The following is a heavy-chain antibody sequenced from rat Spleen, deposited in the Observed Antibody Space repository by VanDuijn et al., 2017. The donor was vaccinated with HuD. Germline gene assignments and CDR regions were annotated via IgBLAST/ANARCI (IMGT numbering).Heavy chain of an antibody. CDR2: ISTGGGST. CDR1: GFTFSRYW. CDR3: ARANYGGYNY. D-gene: IGHD1-11*01. J-gene: IGHJ2*01. V-gene: IGHV5-25*01. Sequence: EVQLVESGGGLVQPGRSLKLSCVASGFTFSRYWMYWVRQAPTKGLEWVASISTGGGSTYYRDSVKGRFTISRDNAKSNLYLQMESLRSEDTATYYCARANYGGYNYWGQGVMVTVSS.